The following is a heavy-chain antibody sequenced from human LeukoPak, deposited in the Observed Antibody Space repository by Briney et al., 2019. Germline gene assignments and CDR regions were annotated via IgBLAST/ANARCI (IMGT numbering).Heavy chain of an antibody. CDR3: AADGTD. J-gene: IGHJ4*02. Sequence: SVKVSCKASGGTFNSNAINWVRQAPGQGLEWMGGIIPRLGTTKYIEKFQGRITITTDESTTTAYMELTSLRSEDTAVYYCAADGTDWGQGTLVTVSS. CDR2: IIPRLGTT. CDR1: GGTFNSNA. V-gene: IGHV1-69*05.